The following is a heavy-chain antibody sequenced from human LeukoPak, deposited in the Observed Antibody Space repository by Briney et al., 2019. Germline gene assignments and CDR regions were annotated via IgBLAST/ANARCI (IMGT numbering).Heavy chain of an antibody. CDR3: ARDRAWGSYDC. CDR2: ISGSGGST. V-gene: IGHV3-23*01. D-gene: IGHD7-27*01. J-gene: IGHJ4*02. CDR1: GFTFSSYA. Sequence: PGGSLRLSCAASGFTFSSYAMSWVRQAPGKGLEWVSAISGSGGSTYYADSVKGRFTISRDNSKNTLYLQMNSLRAEDTAIYFCARDRAWGSYDCWGQGTLVIVSS.